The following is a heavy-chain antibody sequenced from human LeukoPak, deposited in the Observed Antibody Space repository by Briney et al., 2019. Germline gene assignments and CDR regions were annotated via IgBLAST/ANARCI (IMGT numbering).Heavy chain of an antibody. J-gene: IGHJ1*01. CDR1: GFTYNTAW. D-gene: IGHD3-16*01. CDR2: IKSKTDGGTT. Sequence: GGSLRLSCAVSGFTYNTAWMSWVRQAPGKGLEYIGRIKSKTDGGTTYYAAPVKGRFTISRDDTKNTLYLQMNGLKTEATALYYCTADLRLWGQGTLVTVSS. V-gene: IGHV3-15*01. CDR3: TADLRL.